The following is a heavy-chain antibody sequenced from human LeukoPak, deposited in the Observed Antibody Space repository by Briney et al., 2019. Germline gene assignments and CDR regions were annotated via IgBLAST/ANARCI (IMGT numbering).Heavy chain of an antibody. CDR3: ARGSANNGAGPKRAFEY. CDR1: GYTFTDYY. Sequence: ASVKVSCTASGYTFTDYYIHWVRQAPGQRLEWMGWITPNSGGTNYAQKFQGRVTMTRDTSISTAYMELSSLTSDDTAMYYCARGSANNGAGPKRAFEYWGQGTLVTLSS. J-gene: IGHJ4*02. CDR2: ITPNSGGT. D-gene: IGHD1/OR15-1a*01. V-gene: IGHV1-2*02.